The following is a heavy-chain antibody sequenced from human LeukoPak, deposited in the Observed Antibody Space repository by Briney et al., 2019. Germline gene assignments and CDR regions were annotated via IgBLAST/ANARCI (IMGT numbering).Heavy chain of an antibody. D-gene: IGHD6-19*01. CDR2: ITSSSNTV. Sequence: GGSLRLSCAASGFTFSNYNMFWARQAPGKGLEWVSYITSSSNTVHYADSVKGRFTLSRDNAKSSLYLQINSLRAEDTAIYYCARLLSGWYLADYWGQGTLVTVSS. CDR1: GFTFSNYN. V-gene: IGHV3-48*01. CDR3: ARLLSGWYLADY. J-gene: IGHJ4*02.